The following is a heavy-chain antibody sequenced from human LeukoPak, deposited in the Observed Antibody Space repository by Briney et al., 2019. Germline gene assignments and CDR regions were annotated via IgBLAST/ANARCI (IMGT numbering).Heavy chain of an antibody. CDR2: IYYSGSN. CDR3: ARGGSGSYYGGYNFDY. J-gene: IGHJ4*02. Sequence: SETLSLTSTVSGGSISSYYWSWIRQPPGKGLEWMGKIYYSGSNNYNPSLKSRVTISVDTCKNQFSLKLSSVTAADSAVYYSARGGSGSYYGGYNFDYWGQVTMVTVSS. CDR1: GGSISSYY. V-gene: IGHV4-59*01. D-gene: IGHD1-26*01.